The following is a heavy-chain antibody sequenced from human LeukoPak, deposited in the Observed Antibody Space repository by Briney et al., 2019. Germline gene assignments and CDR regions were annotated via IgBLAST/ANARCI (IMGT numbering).Heavy chain of an antibody. CDR2: IYYSGST. CDR3: ARGQASLYYYYYYGMDV. V-gene: IGHV4-59*01. Sequence: NPSETLSLTCTVSGGSISSYYWSWIRQPPGKGLEWIGYIYYSGSTNYNPSLKSRVTISVDTSKNQFSLKLSSVTAADTAVYYCARGQASLYYYYYYGMDVWGQGTTVTVSS. J-gene: IGHJ6*02. CDR1: GGSISSYY.